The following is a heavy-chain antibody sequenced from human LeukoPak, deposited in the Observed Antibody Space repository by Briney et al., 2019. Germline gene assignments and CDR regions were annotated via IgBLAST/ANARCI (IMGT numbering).Heavy chain of an antibody. Sequence: GGSLRLSCAASGFTFSNYAMSWVRQAPGKGLEWVSTISDSGSSTSYAPSVKGRFTISRDNSKIMVYMQMNSLRAEDTAVYFCTKDDYDPIGAFTSAYWGRGTLVSVSS. D-gene: IGHD3-22*01. CDR2: ISDSGSST. CDR1: GFTFSNYA. V-gene: IGHV3-23*01. J-gene: IGHJ4*02. CDR3: TKDDYDPIGAFTSAY.